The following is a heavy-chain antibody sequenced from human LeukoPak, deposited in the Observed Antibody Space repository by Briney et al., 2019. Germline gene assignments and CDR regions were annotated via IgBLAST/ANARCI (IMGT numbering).Heavy chain of an antibody. Sequence: PSETLSLTCTVSGGSISSYYWSWIRQPPGKGLEWIGYIYYSGSTNYNPSLKSRVTISIDTSKNQLSLKLSSVTAADTAVYYCARTVSGTFAPGYWGQGTLVTVSS. J-gene: IGHJ4*02. CDR2: IYYSGST. D-gene: IGHD6-19*01. V-gene: IGHV4-59*12. CDR1: GGSISSYY. CDR3: ARTVSGTFAPGY.